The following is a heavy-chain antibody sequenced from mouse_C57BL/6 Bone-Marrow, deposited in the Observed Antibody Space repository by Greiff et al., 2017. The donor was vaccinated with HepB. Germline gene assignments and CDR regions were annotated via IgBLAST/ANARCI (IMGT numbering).Heavy chain of an antibody. CDR2: IYPGGGYT. D-gene: IGHD1-1*01. CDR1: GYTFTNYW. CDR3: ATITTVVAMDY. Sequence: VKLQQSGAELVRPGTSVKMSCKASGYTFTNYWIGWAKQRPGHGLEWIGDIYPGGGYTNYNEKFKGKATLTADKSSSTAYMQFSSLTSEDSAIYYCATITTVVAMDYWGQGTSVTVSS. V-gene: IGHV1-63*01. J-gene: IGHJ4*01.